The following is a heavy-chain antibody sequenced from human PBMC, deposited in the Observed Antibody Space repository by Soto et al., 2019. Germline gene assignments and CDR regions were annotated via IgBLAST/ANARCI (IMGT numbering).Heavy chain of an antibody. CDR3: ARGAAPFDY. V-gene: IGHV4-30-4*01. CDR1: GGSTTRGDYY. J-gene: IGHJ4*02. CDR2: IYYTAST. Sequence: QVQLQESGPGLVKPSQTLSLPCTVSGGSTTRGDYYWSWIRQPPGKGLEWIAYIYYTASTYYNPSLKSRVTVSVDTSKNQFSLRLSSVTSADTAVYYCARGAAPFDYWGQGTLVTVSS. D-gene: IGHD1-26*01.